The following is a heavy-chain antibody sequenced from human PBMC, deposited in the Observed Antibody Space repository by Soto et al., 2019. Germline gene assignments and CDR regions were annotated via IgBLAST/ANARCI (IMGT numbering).Heavy chain of an antibody. D-gene: IGHD5-12*01. Sequence: QVQFVQSGAEVKKPGASVKVSCKASGYTFTSYGVNWVRQAPGQRLECLGWINAGNGNTKYSQKFQDRVTITRDTSASTVYLELSSLRFEDTAVYYCARADDGYEHSGMDVWGQGTTVTVSS. J-gene: IGHJ6*02. CDR2: INAGNGNT. V-gene: IGHV1-3*01. CDR3: ARADDGYEHSGMDV. CDR1: GYTFTSYG.